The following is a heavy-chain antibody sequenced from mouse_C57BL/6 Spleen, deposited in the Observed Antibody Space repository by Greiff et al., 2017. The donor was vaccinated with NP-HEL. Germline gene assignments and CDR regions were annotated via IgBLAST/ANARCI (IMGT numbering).Heavy chain of an antibody. CDR1: GYSFTGYF. Sequence: EVQLQQSGPELVKPGDSVKISCKASGYSFTGYFMNWVMQSHGKSLEWIGRINPYNGDTFYNQKFKGKATLTVDKSSSTAHMELRSLTSEDSAVYYCARRGGSYDGYLYFDVWGTGTTVTVSS. CDR2: INPYNGDT. D-gene: IGHD2-3*01. CDR3: ARRGGSYDGYLYFDV. J-gene: IGHJ1*03. V-gene: IGHV1-20*01.